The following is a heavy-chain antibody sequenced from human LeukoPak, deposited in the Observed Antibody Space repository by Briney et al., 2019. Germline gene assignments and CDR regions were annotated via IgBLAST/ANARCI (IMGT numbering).Heavy chain of an antibody. D-gene: IGHD6-13*01. J-gene: IGHJ4*02. CDR2: IYYSGST. Sequence: SETLSLTCTASGGSISSYYWSWLRQPPGKGLEWIGYIYYSGSTKYNPSLMSRVTISEDTSKNQFSLKVSSVTAADTAVYYCARDVSSWLGNWGQGTLVTVSS. CDR3: ARDVSSWLGN. V-gene: IGHV4-59*01. CDR1: GGSISSYY.